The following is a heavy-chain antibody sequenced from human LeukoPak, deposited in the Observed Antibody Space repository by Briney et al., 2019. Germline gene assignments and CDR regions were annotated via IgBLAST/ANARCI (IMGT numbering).Heavy chain of an antibody. D-gene: IGHD3-22*01. CDR3: APPPYYYEANGYSVA. Sequence: PSETLSLTCTVSGGSISNYYWNWIRQAPGKGLEWIGYIYYSGSTNYNPSLKSRVTISVDTSKNQFSLKLSSVTAADTAVYYCAPPPYYYEANGYSVAWGQGTLVTVSS. CDR2: IYYSGST. V-gene: IGHV4-59*12. CDR1: GGSISNYY. J-gene: IGHJ5*02.